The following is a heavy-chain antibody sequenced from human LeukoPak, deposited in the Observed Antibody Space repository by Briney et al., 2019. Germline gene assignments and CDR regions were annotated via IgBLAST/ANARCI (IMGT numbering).Heavy chain of an antibody. CDR2: ISAYNGNT. CDR1: GYTFTSYG. CDR3: ASDGSGWYSGYYYYGMDV. D-gene: IGHD6-19*01. Sequence: ASVKVSCKASGYTFTSYGISWVRQAPGQGLEWMGWISAYNGNTNYAQKLQGRVTMTTDTSTSTAYMELRSLRSGDTAVYYCASDGSGWYSGYYYYGMDVWGQGTTVTVSS. J-gene: IGHJ6*02. V-gene: IGHV1-18*01.